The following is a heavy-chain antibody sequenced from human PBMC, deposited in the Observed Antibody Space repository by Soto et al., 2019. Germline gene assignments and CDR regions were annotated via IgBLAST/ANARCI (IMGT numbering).Heavy chain of an antibody. J-gene: IGHJ6*02. CDR1: GGSFSGYY. D-gene: IGHD2-15*01. CDR3: ARVVAASYYYYYYGMDV. Sequence: SETLSLTCAVYGGSFSGYYWSWIRQPPGKGLEWIGEINHSGSTNYNPSLKSRVTISVDTSKNQFSLKLSSVTAADTAVYYCARVVAASYYYYYYGMDVWGQGTTVTVSS. V-gene: IGHV4-34*01. CDR2: INHSGST.